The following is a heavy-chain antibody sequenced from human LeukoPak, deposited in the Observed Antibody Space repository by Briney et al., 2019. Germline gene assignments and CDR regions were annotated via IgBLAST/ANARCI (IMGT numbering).Heavy chain of an antibody. J-gene: IGHJ5*02. Sequence: SETLSLTCTVSGGSVSSTSYYWGWIRQPPGKGLEWIGSMYYSGNTYYNPSLKSRVTISVDTSKNQFSLILSSVTAADTAVYYCARDRATTYYYDSSGYSLAGWFDPWGQGTLVTVSS. V-gene: IGHV4-39*07. D-gene: IGHD3-22*01. CDR2: MYYSGNT. CDR3: ARDRATTYYYDSSGYSLAGWFDP. CDR1: GGSVSSTSYY.